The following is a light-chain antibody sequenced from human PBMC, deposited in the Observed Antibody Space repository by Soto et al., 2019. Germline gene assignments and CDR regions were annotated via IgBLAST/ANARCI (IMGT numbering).Light chain of an antibody. Sequence: EIVLTQSPGTLSLSPRERATLSCRASQSVSSSYLAWYQLKTGQVPRLLIYGAYNTAAGIPDRFSGSGSGTDFTLTISRLESEDFAVYYCQQYGSSPPTFGQGTKV. CDR1: QSVSSSY. CDR3: QQYGSSPPT. CDR2: GAY. J-gene: IGKJ1*01. V-gene: IGKV3-20*01.